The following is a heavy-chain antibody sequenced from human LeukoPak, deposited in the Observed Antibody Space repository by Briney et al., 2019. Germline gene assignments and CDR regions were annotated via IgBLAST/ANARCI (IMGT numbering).Heavy chain of an antibody. CDR3: ARALTYYYDSSGWAWAFDI. Sequence: ASLKVSCKASGYTFTGYYMHWVRQAPGQGLEWMGWINPNSGGTNYAQKIQGRVTMTRDTSISTAYMELSRLRSDDTAVYYCARALTYYYDSSGWAWAFDIWGQGTMVTVSS. D-gene: IGHD3-22*01. V-gene: IGHV1-2*02. CDR1: GYTFTGYY. J-gene: IGHJ3*02. CDR2: INPNSGGT.